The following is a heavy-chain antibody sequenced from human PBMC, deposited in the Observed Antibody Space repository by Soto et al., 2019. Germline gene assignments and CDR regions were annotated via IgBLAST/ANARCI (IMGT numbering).Heavy chain of an antibody. Sequence: SETLSLTCTVSGGSVSSSNYYWSWIRQPPRKGLEWVGYIYYSGSTNYNPSLKSRVAISVDTSQNQYSLNLSSVTATDTAVYYCARVAYYDFWSGPLYYGMDVCGQGTTVTVS. CDR2: IYYSGST. D-gene: IGHD3-3*01. CDR1: GGSVSSSNYY. V-gene: IGHV4-61*01. J-gene: IGHJ6*02. CDR3: ARVAYYDFWSGPLYYGMDV.